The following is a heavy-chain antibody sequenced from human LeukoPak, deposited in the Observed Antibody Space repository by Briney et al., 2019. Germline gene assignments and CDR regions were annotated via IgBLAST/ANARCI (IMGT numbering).Heavy chain of an antibody. J-gene: IGHJ5*02. CDR2: IYYSGST. CDR1: GGSISSYY. D-gene: IGHD3-22*01. CDR3: ARENSYYEFNWFDP. Sequence: PSETLSLTCTVSGGSISSYYWSWLRQPPGKGLEWIGYIYYSGSTNYNPSLKSRVTISVDTSKNQFSLKLSSVTAADTAVYYCARENSYYEFNWFDPWGQGTLVTVSS. V-gene: IGHV4-59*01.